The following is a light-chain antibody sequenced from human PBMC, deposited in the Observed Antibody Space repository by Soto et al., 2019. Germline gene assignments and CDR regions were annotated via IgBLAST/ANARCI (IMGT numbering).Light chain of an antibody. J-gene: IGKJ1*01. CDR3: QQYNVYSRT. Sequence: DIQMTQSPSTLSASVGDRVTISCRASQSISSWLAWYQQKPGKAPKLLIYKASTLESGVPSRFSGSGFGTEFTLTISSLQPDDFATYYCQQYNVYSRTFGQGTKVEIE. V-gene: IGKV1-5*03. CDR1: QSISSW. CDR2: KAS.